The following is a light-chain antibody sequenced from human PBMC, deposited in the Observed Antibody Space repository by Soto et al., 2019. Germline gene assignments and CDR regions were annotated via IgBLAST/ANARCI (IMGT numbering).Light chain of an antibody. V-gene: IGKV4-1*01. J-gene: IGKJ1*01. CDR3: HQYYSTPLT. CDR2: WAS. Sequence: DVVMTQSPDSLAVSLGERATINCKSSQSVLNTSKNKSSLAWYQQKPGQPPKLLIYWASTRESGVPDRFTGSGSGTDFTLDISSLQAEDVEVYYCHQYYSTPLTFGQGTKVDIK. CDR1: QSVLNTSKNKSS.